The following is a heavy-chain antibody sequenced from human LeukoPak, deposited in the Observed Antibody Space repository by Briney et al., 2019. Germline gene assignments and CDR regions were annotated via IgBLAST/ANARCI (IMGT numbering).Heavy chain of an antibody. CDR3: ARAYGDYTPLDY. CDR1: GFTFSSYS. V-gene: IGHV3-48*04. Sequence: PGGSLRLSCAASGFTFSSYSMNWVRQAPGKGLEWVSYISSSSSTKYYADSVKGRFTISRDNAKNSLYLQMNSLRAEDTAVYYCARAYGDYTPLDYWGQGTLVTVSS. CDR2: ISSSSSTK. J-gene: IGHJ4*02. D-gene: IGHD4-17*01.